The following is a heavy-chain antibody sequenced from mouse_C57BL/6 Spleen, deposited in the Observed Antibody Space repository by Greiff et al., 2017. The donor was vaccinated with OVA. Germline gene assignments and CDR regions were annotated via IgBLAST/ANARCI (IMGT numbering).Heavy chain of an antibody. CDR2: ILPGSGST. J-gene: IGHJ4*01. CDR3: ARGEVITTVVAPDYAMDY. D-gene: IGHD1-1*01. CDR1: GYTFTGYW. V-gene: IGHV1-9*01. Sequence: VQLQQPGTELVKPGASVKLSCKATGYTFTGYWIEWVKQRPGHGLEWIGEILPGSGSTNYNEKFKGKATFTADTSSNTAYMQLSSLTTEDSAIYYCARGEVITTVVAPDYAMDYWGQGTSVTVSS.